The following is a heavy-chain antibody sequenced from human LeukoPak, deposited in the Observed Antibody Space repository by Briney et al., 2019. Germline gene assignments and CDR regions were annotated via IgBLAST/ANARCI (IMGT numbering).Heavy chain of an antibody. V-gene: IGHV4-31*03. J-gene: IGHJ3*02. CDR3: ARESVGATGTDFDI. D-gene: IGHD1-26*01. CDR2: IYYSGST. CDR1: GGSISSGGYY. Sequence: SQTLSLTCTVSGGSISSGGYYWSWIRQHPGKGLEWIGYIYYSGSTNYNPSLKSRVTISVDTSKNQFSLKLSSVTAADTAVYYCARESVGATGTDFDIWGQGTMVTVSS.